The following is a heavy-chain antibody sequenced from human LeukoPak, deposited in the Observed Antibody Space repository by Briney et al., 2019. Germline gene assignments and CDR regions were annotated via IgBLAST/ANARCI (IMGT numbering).Heavy chain of an antibody. CDR2: INPSGGST. CDR3: ARGFYDILTGYYKDAFDI. J-gene: IGHJ3*02. Sequence: ASVKVSCKASGYTFTSYYMHWVRQAPGQGLEWMGIINPSGGSTSYAQKFQGRVTMTRDMSTSTVYMELSSLRSEDTAVYYCARGFYDILTGYYKDAFDIWGQGTMVTVSS. V-gene: IGHV1-46*01. D-gene: IGHD3-9*01. CDR1: GYTFTSYY.